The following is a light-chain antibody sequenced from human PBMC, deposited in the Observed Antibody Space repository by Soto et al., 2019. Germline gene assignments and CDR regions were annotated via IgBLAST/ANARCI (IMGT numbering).Light chain of an antibody. CDR2: GAS. J-gene: IGKJ5*01. CDR1: QSVSNN. V-gene: IGKV3D-15*01. Sequence: ESVLTQSPGTLSLSPGERATLSCRASQSVSNNYLAWYQQKPGQAPRLLIYGASTRATGIPDRFSGSGSGTEFTLTISSLQSEDFAVYYCQQYNNWPPITFGQGTRLEI. CDR3: QQYNNWPPIT.